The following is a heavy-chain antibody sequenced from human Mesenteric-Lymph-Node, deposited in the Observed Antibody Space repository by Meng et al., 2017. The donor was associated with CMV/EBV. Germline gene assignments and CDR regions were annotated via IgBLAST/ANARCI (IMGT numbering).Heavy chain of an antibody. CDR2: INHSGST. J-gene: IGHJ4*02. D-gene: IGHD2-2*01. CDR1: GGSFSGYY. Sequence: GSLRLSCAVYGGSFSGYYWSWIRQPPGKGLEWIGEINHSGSTNYNPSLKSRVTISVDTSKNQFSLKLSSVTAADTAVYYCAGYCSSTSCYSALGDYWGQGTLVTVSS. V-gene: IGHV4-34*01. CDR3: AGYCSSTSCYSALGDY.